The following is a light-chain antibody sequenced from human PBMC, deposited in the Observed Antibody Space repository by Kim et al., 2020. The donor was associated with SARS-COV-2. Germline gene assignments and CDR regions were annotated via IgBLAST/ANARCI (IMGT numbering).Light chain of an antibody. J-gene: IGLJ1*01. CDR1: SSDVGGYNF. V-gene: IGLV2-14*03. Sequence: GQSITISCTGTSSDVGGYNFVSWYQQHPGKAPKLMTYDVSNRPSGISNRFSGSKSGNTASLTISGLQAEDEADYYCSSYTGSSTLVFGTGTKVTVL. CDR2: DVS. CDR3: SSYTGSSTLV.